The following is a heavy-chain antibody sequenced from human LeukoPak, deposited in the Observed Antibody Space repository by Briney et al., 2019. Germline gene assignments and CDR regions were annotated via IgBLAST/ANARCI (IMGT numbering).Heavy chain of an antibody. V-gene: IGHV3-53*05. J-gene: IGHJ3*02. Sequence: GGSLRLSCAASGFTVSGNYMNWVRQAPGKGLEWVSVIFGGGPTHYADSVKGRFTISRDNSKNTLYLQMGSLRAEDMAVYYCARDQAGATTRVEAFDIWGQGTMVTVSS. CDR2: IFGGGPT. CDR1: GFTVSGNY. D-gene: IGHD1-26*01. CDR3: ARDQAGATTRVEAFDI.